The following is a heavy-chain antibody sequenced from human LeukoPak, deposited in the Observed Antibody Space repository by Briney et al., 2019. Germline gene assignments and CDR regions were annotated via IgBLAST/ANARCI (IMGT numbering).Heavy chain of an antibody. J-gene: IGHJ4*02. Sequence: GGSLRLSCAASGFTFSTYATGWVRQAPGKGLDWVATINDSGGRTHYADSVKGRFTISRDNSKNTLYLQINSLRAEDTAIYYCDAADYWGQGTLVTVSS. CDR1: GFTFSTYA. D-gene: IGHD6-13*01. V-gene: IGHV3-23*01. CDR3: DAADY. CDR2: INDSGGRT.